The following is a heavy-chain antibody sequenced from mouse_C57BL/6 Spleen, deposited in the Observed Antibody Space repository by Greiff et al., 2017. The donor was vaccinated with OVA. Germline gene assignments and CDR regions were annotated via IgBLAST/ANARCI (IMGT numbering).Heavy chain of an antibody. V-gene: IGHV1-50*01. CDR3: ATAQATLVAY. D-gene: IGHD3-2*02. Sequence: VQLQQPGAELVKPGASVKLSCKASGYTFTSYWMQWVKQRPGQGLEWIGEIDPSDSYTNYNQKFKGKATLTVDTSSSTAYMQLSSLTSEDSAVYYCATAQATLVAYWGQGTLVTVSA. J-gene: IGHJ3*01. CDR1: GYTFTSYW. CDR2: IDPSDSYT.